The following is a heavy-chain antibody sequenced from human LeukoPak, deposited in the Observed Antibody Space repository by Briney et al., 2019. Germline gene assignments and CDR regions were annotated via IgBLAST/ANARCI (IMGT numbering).Heavy chain of an antibody. CDR3: AREDHYGLGFDY. V-gene: IGHV3-66*01. Sequence: GGSLRLSCAASGFSVSSKYMSWVRQAPGKGLDWVSVLYSGGTTYYADSVKGRFTISRDNSKNTLYLQMNSLRAEDTAVYYCAREDHYGLGFDYWGQGTLVTVSS. D-gene: IGHD4-17*01. CDR2: LYSGGTT. CDR1: GFSVSSKY. J-gene: IGHJ4*02.